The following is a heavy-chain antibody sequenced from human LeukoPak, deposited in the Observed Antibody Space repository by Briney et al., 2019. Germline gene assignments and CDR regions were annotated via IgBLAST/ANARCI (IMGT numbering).Heavy chain of an antibody. Sequence: SETLSLTCAVYGGSFSGYYWSWIRQPPGKGPEWIGEINHSGSTNYNPSLKSRVTISVDTSKNQFSLKLSSVTAADTAVYYCARESDCSGDSCYPLYFDYWGQGTLVTVSS. CDR2: INHSGST. CDR1: GGSFSGYY. D-gene: IGHD2-15*01. CDR3: ARESDCSGDSCYPLYFDY. V-gene: IGHV4-34*01. J-gene: IGHJ4*02.